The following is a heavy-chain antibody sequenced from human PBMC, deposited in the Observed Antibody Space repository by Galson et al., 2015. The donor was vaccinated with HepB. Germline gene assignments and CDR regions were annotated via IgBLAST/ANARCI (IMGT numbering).Heavy chain of an antibody. Sequence: SLRLSCAASGFTVSSNYMSWVRQAPGKGLEWVSVIYSGGSTYYADSVEGRFTISRDNSKNTLYLQMNSLRAEDTAVYYCAREMSGSYRNWYFDLWGRGTLVTVSS. CDR2: IYSGGST. D-gene: IGHD1-26*01. CDR3: AREMSGSYRNWYFDL. V-gene: IGHV3-53*01. CDR1: GFTVSSNY. J-gene: IGHJ2*01.